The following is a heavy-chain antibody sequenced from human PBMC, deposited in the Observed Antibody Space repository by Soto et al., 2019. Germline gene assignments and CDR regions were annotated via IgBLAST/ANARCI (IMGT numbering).Heavy chain of an antibody. Sequence: ASVKVSCKASDYTFTSYGISWVRQAPGQGLEWMGWISAYNGNTNYAQKLQGRVTMTTDTSTSTAYMELRSLRSDDTAVYYCARPYCSSTSCYNDYWGQGTLVTVSS. J-gene: IGHJ4*02. CDR3: ARPYCSSTSCYNDY. D-gene: IGHD2-2*02. CDR1: DYTFTSYG. V-gene: IGHV1-18*01. CDR2: ISAYNGNT.